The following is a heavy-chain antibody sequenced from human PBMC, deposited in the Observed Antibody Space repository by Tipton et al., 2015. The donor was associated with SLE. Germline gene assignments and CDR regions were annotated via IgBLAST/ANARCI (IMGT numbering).Heavy chain of an antibody. CDR1: GGSFRGHY. J-gene: IGHJ4*02. V-gene: IGHV4-34*01. CDR3: ARRHYSGPFDS. CDR2: INHAGGT. D-gene: IGHD5-12*01. Sequence: TLSLTCAVYGGSFRGHYWNWFRQPPGGGLEWIGEINHAGGTNYNPSLKSRVTISVDMSKNQFSLKLNSVTAADTAVYYCARRHYSGPFDSWGQGTLVTVSS.